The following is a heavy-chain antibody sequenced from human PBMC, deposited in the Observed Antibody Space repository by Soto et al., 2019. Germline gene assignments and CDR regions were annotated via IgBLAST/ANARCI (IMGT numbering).Heavy chain of an antibody. J-gene: IGHJ6*02. CDR1: GFTFSSYG. V-gene: IGHV3-30*18. CDR2: ISYDGSNK. D-gene: IGHD2-2*01. CDR3: AKDRIVVVPAAHLMRADV. Sequence: GGSLRLSCAASGFTFSSYGMHWVRQAPGKGLEWVAVISYDGSNKYYADSVKGRFTISRDNSKNTLYLQMNSLRAEDTAVYYCAKDRIVVVPAAHLMRADVWGQGTKVTVYS.